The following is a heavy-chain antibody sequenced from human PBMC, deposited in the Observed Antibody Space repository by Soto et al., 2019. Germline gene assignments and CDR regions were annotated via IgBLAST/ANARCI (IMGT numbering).Heavy chain of an antibody. CDR1: EFTFSSYA. D-gene: IGHD2-21*02. V-gene: IGHV3-23*01. CDR3: AKDPTVVTPSF. J-gene: IGHJ4*02. CDR2: ISGSGGST. Sequence: GGSLRLSCAASEFTFSSYAMSWVRQAPGKGLEWVSSISGSGGSTYYSDSVKGRFTISRDNSKNTLYLQMNSLRAEDTAVYYCAKDPTVVTPSFRGQGTLVTVSS.